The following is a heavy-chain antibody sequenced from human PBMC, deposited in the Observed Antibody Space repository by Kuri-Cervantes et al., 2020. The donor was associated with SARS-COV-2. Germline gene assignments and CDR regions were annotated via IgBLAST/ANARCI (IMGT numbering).Heavy chain of an antibody. CDR2: INPNSGGT. CDR1: GYTFTDYY. V-gene: IGHV1-2*04. Sequence: ASVKVSCKASGYTFTDYYMHWGRQAPGQGLEWMGWINPNSGGTNYAQKFQGWVAMTRDTSLSTAYMEMSRLRSDDTAVYYGARGGGFRGLMVLFQWRGAGPLDFWGQGTLVTVSS. D-gene: IGHD3-16*01. CDR3: ARGGGFRGLMVLFQWRGAGPLDF. J-gene: IGHJ4*02.